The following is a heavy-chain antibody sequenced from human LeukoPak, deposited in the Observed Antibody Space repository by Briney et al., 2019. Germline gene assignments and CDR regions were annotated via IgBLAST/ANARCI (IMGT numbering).Heavy chain of an antibody. Sequence: GESLKISCKGSGYSFTSYWIGWVRQMPGKGLEWMGIIYPGDSDTRYSPSFQGQVTISADKSISTAYLQWSSLKASDTAMYYCARHGAYSGSYSGAFDYWGQGTLVTVSS. CDR3: ARHGAYSGSYSGAFDY. J-gene: IGHJ4*02. V-gene: IGHV5-51*01. D-gene: IGHD1-26*01. CDR1: GYSFTSYW. CDR2: IYPGDSDT.